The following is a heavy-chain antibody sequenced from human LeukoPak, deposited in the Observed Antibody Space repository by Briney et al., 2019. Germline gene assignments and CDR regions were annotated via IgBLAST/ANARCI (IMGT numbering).Heavy chain of an antibody. V-gene: IGHV3-43*02. CDR2: ISGDGGST. CDR3: AKDPTDSAAAPGLGIDY. CDR1: GFTFDDYA. J-gene: IGHJ4*02. Sequence: GGSLRLSCAASGFTFDDYAMHWVRQAPGKGLEWVSLISGDGGSTYYADSVKGRFTISRDNSKNSPYLQMNSLRTEDTALYYCAKDPTDSAAAPGLGIDYWGQGTLVTVSS. D-gene: IGHD6-13*01.